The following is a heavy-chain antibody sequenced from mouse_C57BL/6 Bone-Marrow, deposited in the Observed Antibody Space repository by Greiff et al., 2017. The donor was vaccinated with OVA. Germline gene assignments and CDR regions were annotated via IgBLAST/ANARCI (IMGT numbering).Heavy chain of an antibody. CDR1: GYTFTSYW. CDR2: IHPNSGST. V-gene: IGHV1-64*01. CDR3: ATGFAY. Sequence: VQLQQPGAELVKPGASVKLSCKASGYTFTSYWMHWVKQRPGQGLEWIGMIHPNSGSTNYNEKFKSKATLTVDKSSSTAYMQRSSLTSEDSAVYYCATGFAYWGQGTLVTVSA. J-gene: IGHJ3*01.